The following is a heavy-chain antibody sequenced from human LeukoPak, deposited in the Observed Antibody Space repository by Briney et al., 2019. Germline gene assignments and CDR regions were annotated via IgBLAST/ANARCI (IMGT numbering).Heavy chain of an antibody. D-gene: IGHD6-19*01. CDR3: ASTTGGSSGWYVY. V-gene: IGHV1-69*05. CDR1: GGTFSSYA. CDR2: IIPIFGTA. Sequence: ASVKVSCKASGGTFSSYAISWVRQAPGQGLEWMGGIIPIFGTANYAQKFQGRVTITTDESTSTAYMELSSLRSEDTAVYYCASTTGGSSGWYVYWGQGTLVTVSS. J-gene: IGHJ4*02.